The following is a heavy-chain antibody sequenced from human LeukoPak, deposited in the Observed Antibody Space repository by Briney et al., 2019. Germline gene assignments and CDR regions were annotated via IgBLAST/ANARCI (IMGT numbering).Heavy chain of an antibody. CDR1: GYSFTSYW. D-gene: IGHD6-13*01. V-gene: IGHV5-51*01. J-gene: IGHJ4*02. CDR3: AGGITANYFDY. Sequence: GESLKISCKGSGYSFTSYWIGWVRQMPGKGLEWMGIIYPGDSATRYSPSFQSQVTISVDRSIRTAYLQWSSLKASDTAMYYCAGGITANYFDYWGQGTLVTVSS. CDR2: IYPGDSAT.